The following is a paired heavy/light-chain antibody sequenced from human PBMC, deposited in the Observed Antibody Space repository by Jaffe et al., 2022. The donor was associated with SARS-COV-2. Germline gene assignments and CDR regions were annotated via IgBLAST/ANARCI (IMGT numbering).Heavy chain of an antibody. D-gene: IGHD3-22*01. CDR2: ISSDGSRK. J-gene: IGHJ4*02. CDR1: GITFSSYD. Sequence: QVQLVESGGGVVQPGRSLRLSCEASGITFSSYDMHWVRQAPGKGLEWVGAISSDGSRKYYGDAVKGRFTISRDNSKNTQYLQMDRLRAEDTAAYYCARRLYDTSGPLADWGRGTLVTVSS. CDR3: ARRLYDTSGPLAD. V-gene: IGHV3-30*03.
Light chain of an antibody. CDR3: QQYGTSPWT. CDR2: DAF. J-gene: IGKJ1*01. CDR1: QSVSNNY. Sequence: EIVLTQSPGALSLSPGERATLSCRASQSVSNNYLAWSQQKPGQAPRLLIYDAFTRATGIPDRFSGSGSGTDFTLTISRLEPEDFAVYYCQQYGTSPWTFGQGTKVEIK. V-gene: IGKV3-20*01.